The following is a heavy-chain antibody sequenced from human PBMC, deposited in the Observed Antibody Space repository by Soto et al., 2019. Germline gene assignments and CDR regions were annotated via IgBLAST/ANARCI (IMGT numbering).Heavy chain of an antibody. D-gene: IGHD3-22*01. CDR1: GGSISSGDYY. Sequence: SETLSLTCTVSGGSISSGDYYWSWIRQPPGKGLEWIGYIYYSGSTYYNPSLKSRVTISVDTSKNQFSLKLSSVTAADTAVYYCARWLAYYYDSSGYCFDYWGQGPLVTVSS. V-gene: IGHV4-30-4*01. CDR2: IYYSGST. J-gene: IGHJ4*02. CDR3: ARWLAYYYDSSGYCFDY.